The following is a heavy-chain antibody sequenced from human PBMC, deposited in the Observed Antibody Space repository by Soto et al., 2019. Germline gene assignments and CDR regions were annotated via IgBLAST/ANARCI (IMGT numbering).Heavy chain of an antibody. CDR3: ARTTYYYDCSGSGPYYYYYYGMDV. D-gene: IGHD3-22*01. Sequence: TAKLSCKAYGGAFGSYSISWVRQSPGQGLEWMGGIIPIFGTANYAQKFQGRVTITADESTSTAYMELSSLRSEDTAVYYCARTTYYYDCSGSGPYYYYYYGMDVWGQGSTVTVPS. J-gene: IGHJ6*02. CDR1: GGAFGSYS. V-gene: IGHV1-69*13. CDR2: IIPIFGTA.